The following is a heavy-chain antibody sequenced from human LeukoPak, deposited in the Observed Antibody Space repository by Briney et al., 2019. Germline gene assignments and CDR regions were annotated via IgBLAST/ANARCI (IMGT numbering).Heavy chain of an antibody. D-gene: IGHD3-9*01. CDR3: SKWGDYDILTGYYDSDY. J-gene: IGHJ4*02. CDR1: GFTFSNYA. V-gene: IGHV3-23*01. Sequence: GGSLRLSCAASGFTFSNYAMSWVRQAPGKGLEWVSAIVGSGGSTYYADSVKGRFTISRDNPKNTLYLQMNSLRAEDTAVYYCSKWGDYDILTGYYDSDYWGQGTLVTVSS. CDR2: IVGSGGST.